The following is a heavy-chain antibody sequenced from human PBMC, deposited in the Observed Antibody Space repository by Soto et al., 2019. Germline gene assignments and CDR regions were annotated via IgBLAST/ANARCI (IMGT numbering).Heavy chain of an antibody. Sequence: EVQLVESGGGLVQPGGSLRLSCAASGFTLTRYWMSWVRQAPGKGLEWVASIKQDGSEIHYVGSAKGSFTISRDNAKNSLYLVMNTVRAEDTAVYYCAMSSVRFLEWLLEDFDYWGQGTPVTVSS. CDR1: GFTLTRYW. CDR3: AMSSVRFLEWLLEDFDY. CDR2: IKQDGSEI. J-gene: IGHJ4*02. D-gene: IGHD3-3*01. V-gene: IGHV3-7*01.